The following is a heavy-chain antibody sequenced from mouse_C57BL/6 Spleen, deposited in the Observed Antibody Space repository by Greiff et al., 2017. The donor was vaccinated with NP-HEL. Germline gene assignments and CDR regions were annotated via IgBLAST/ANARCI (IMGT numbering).Heavy chain of an antibody. CDR3: ARVGYGNVYFDY. D-gene: IGHD2-1*01. CDR2: INPSTGGT. CDR1: GYSFTGYY. Sequence: VQLQQSGPELVKPGASVKISCKASGYSFTGYYMNWVKQSPEKSLEWIGEINPSTGGTTYNQKFTAKATLTVDKSSSTAYMQLKSLTSEDSAVYYCARVGYGNVYFDYWGQGTTLTVSS. J-gene: IGHJ2*01. V-gene: IGHV1-42*01.